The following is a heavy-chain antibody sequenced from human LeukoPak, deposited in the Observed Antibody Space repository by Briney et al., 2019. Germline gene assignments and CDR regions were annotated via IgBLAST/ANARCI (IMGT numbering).Heavy chain of an antibody. D-gene: IGHD5-18*01. CDR3: ARVWVDNVDTAMTSPLHAYYYYYMDV. CDR1: GGSISTYC. J-gene: IGHJ6*03. Sequence: KSSETLSLTCTVSGGSISTYCWSWIRQPAGKGLEWIGHICTSGSTNYNPSLKSRVTMSVDTSKNQFSLKLSSVTAADTAVYYCARVWVDNVDTAMTSPLHAYYYYYMDVWGKGTTVTISS. CDR2: ICTSGST. V-gene: IGHV4-4*07.